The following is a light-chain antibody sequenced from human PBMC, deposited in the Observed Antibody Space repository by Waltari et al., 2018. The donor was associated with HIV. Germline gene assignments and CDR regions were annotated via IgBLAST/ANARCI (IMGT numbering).Light chain of an antibody. Sequence: DIVMTQSPDSLAVSLGERAAINCKPSQSVLYSSNNKNYLAWYQQKPGQPPKLLIYWASTRESGVPDRFSGSGSGTDFTLTISSLRAEDVALYYCQQYYSTPPTFGQGTKLEIK. J-gene: IGKJ2*01. CDR2: WAS. CDR3: QQYYSTPPT. CDR1: QSVLYSSNNKNY. V-gene: IGKV4-1*01.